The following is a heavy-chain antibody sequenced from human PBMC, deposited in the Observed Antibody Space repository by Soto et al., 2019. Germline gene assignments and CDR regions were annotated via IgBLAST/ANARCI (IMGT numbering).Heavy chain of an antibody. J-gene: IGHJ4*02. Sequence: ASVKVSCKASGYTFINHGISWVRQAPGQGLEWMGWISGNNGNTKYARKFQGRVTMTTDTSTSTAYMELRSLRSNDTAVYYCARDFYPPAYYFDYWGQGTLVTVSS. CDR1: GYTFINHG. CDR3: ARDFYPPAYYFDY. CDR2: ISGNNGNT. V-gene: IGHV1-18*01.